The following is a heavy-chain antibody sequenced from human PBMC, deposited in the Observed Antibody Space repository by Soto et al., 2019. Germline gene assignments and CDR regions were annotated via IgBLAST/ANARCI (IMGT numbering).Heavy chain of an antibody. V-gene: IGHV3-48*02. J-gene: IGHJ4*02. Sequence: GGPLRLSCTASGFAFSNYNMNWVRQAPGKGLEWLSYISGSSTTIYYADSVKGRFTISKDNAKNSLFLQMNSLRDDDTAVYFCARAITIIDFWGQGTLVTVSS. CDR2: ISGSSTTI. CDR1: GFAFSNYN. D-gene: IGHD1-20*01. CDR3: ARAITIIDF.